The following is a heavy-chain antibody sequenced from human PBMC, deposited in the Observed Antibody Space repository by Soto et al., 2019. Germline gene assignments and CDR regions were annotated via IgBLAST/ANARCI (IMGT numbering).Heavy chain of an antibody. J-gene: IGHJ5*02. Sequence: SETLSLTCSVSGGTISSSSYYWAWIRQPPGKGLEWIGSIYFSGSTHYNSSLKRRVTISVDTSNKQFSLNLSSVTTADTAMYHCPAQHSYCTSTRCYTSWFDNWGQGTLVTVSS. D-gene: IGHD2-2*01. CDR3: PAQHSYCTSTRCYTSWFDN. V-gene: IGHV4-39*01. CDR2: IYFSGST. CDR1: GGTISSSSYY.